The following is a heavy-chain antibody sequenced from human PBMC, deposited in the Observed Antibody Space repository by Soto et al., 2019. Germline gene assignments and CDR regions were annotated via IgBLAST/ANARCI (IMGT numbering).Heavy chain of an antibody. CDR1: GFTFSYYY. Sequence: GGSLRLSCAASGFTFSYYYMSWIRQSPGKGLEWVSYISSSGSTIYYADSVKGRFTISRDNAKNSLYLQMNSLRAEDTAVYYCARDPYYYGSGSYQYYFDYWGQGTLVTVSS. CDR2: ISSSGSTI. V-gene: IGHV3-11*01. J-gene: IGHJ4*02. CDR3: ARDPYYYGSGSYQYYFDY. D-gene: IGHD3-10*01.